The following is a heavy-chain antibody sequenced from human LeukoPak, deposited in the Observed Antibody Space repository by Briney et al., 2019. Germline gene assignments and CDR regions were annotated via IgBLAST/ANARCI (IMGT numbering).Heavy chain of an antibody. Sequence: GGSLRLSCTASGFTLSTYSMNWVRQAPGKGLEWVSYIGYSSSPIHYADSVKGRFTIYRDSAKNSLYLQMNSLRAEDTAVYYCARDSSGYFHWFDPWGQGTLVTVSS. CDR1: GFTLSTYS. CDR3: ARDSSGYFHWFDP. CDR2: IGYSSSPI. V-gene: IGHV3-48*01. J-gene: IGHJ5*02. D-gene: IGHD3-22*01.